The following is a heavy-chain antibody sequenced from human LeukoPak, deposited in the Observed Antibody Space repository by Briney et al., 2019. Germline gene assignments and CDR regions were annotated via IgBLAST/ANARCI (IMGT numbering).Heavy chain of an antibody. CDR2: IDPSDSYT. Sequence: PGESLRISCKGSGYSFTSYWISWVRQMPGKGLEWMGRIDPSDSYTNYSPSFQGHVTISADKSISTAYLQWSSLKASDTAMYYCARQHPPDCSSTNCYQGDWYFDLWGRGTLVTVSS. J-gene: IGHJ2*01. V-gene: IGHV5-10-1*01. CDR1: GYSFTSYW. CDR3: ARQHPPDCSSTNCYQGDWYFDL. D-gene: IGHD2-2*01.